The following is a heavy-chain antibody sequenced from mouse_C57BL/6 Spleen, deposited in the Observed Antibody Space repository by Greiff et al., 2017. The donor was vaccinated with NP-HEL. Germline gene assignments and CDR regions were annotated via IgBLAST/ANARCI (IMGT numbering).Heavy chain of an antibody. CDR2: IWSGGST. V-gene: IGHV2-2*01. Sequence: QVQLKESGPGLVQPSQSLSITCTVSGFSLTSYGVHWVRQSPGKGLEWLGVIWSGGSTDYNAAFISRLSISKDNSKSQVFFKMNSLQADDTAIYYCARGDYGYDVGFDYWGQGTTLTVSS. CDR1: GFSLTSYG. CDR3: ARGDYGYDVGFDY. J-gene: IGHJ2*01. D-gene: IGHD2-2*01.